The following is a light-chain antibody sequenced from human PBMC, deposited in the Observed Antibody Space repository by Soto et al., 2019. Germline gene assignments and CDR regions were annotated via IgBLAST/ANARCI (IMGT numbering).Light chain of an antibody. Sequence: QAVVTQEXSXSVSPGGXVXLTCGLSSGSVSTGYYPSWYQQTPGQAPRTLIYNTNTRSSGVPDRFSGSILXXXXXLTITGAQADDXXXXYCVLYMGSGISVFXGGXXXTVL. CDR1: SGSVSTGYY. J-gene: IGLJ2*01. CDR2: NTN. CDR3: VLYMGSGISV. V-gene: IGLV8-61*01.